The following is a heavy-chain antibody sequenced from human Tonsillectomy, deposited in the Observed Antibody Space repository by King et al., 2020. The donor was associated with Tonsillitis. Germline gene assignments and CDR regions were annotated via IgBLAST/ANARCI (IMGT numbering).Heavy chain of an antibody. D-gene: IGHD3-9*01. CDR2: IIPIFGTA. J-gene: IGHJ6*02. CDR1: GGTFSSYA. CDR3: ARADILTGYYYHYYYYGMDV. Sequence: QLVQSGAEVKKPGSSVKVSCKASGGTFSSYAISWVRQAPGQGLEWMGGIIPIFGTANYAQKFQGRVTITADESTSTAYMELSSLRSEDTAVHYCARADILTGYYYHYYYYGMDVWGQGTTVTVSS. V-gene: IGHV1-69*12.